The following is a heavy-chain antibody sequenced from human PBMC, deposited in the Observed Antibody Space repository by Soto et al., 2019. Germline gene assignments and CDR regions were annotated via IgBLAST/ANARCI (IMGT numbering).Heavy chain of an antibody. J-gene: IGHJ6*02. CDR3: ARGSLLRYFDWLLDYYGMDV. D-gene: IGHD3-9*01. CDR2: INPSGGST. V-gene: IGHV1-46*03. CDR1: GYTFTSYY. Sequence: GASVKVSCKASGYTFTSYYMHWVRQAPGQGLEWMGIINPSGGSTSYAQKFQGRVTMTRDTSTSTVYMELSSLRSEDTAVYYCARGSLLRYFDWLLDYYGMDVWGQGTTVTVSS.